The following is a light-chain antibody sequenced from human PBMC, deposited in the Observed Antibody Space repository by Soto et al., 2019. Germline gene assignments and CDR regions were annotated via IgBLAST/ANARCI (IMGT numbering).Light chain of an antibody. Sequence: QSVLTQPASVSGSPGQSITISCTGTSSDVGGEKFVSWYQQHPGKAPKLVIFEVIGRPLGVSNRFSGSKSGNTASLTISGLQAEDEADYYCSSYTSSSTYVFGTGTKLTVL. V-gene: IGLV2-14*01. CDR1: SSDVGGEKF. CDR3: SSYTSSSTYV. J-gene: IGLJ1*01. CDR2: EVI.